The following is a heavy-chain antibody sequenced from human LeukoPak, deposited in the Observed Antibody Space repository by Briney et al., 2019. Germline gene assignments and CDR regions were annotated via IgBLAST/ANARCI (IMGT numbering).Heavy chain of an antibody. CDR3: AREWRGAFDY. J-gene: IGHJ4*02. V-gene: IGHV3-48*01. D-gene: IGHD4/OR15-4a*01. Sequence: GGSLRLSCATSGFTFSTYTMNWVRQAPGKGLEWVSYISSSSGTIYYADSVEGRFTISRDNAKNSLYLQMNSLRAEDTAVYYCAREWRGAFDYWGQGTLVTVSS. CDR2: ISSSSGTI. CDR1: GFTFSTYT.